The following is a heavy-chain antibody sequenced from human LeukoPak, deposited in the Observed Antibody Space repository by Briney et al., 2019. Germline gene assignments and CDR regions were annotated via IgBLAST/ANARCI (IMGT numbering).Heavy chain of an antibody. J-gene: IGHJ1*01. CDR1: GFTFSSYA. CDR2: ISGSGGST. Sequence: PGGSLRLSCAASGFTFSSYAMSWVRQAPGKGVEWVSAISGSGGSTYYADSVKGRFTISRDNSKNTLYLQMNSLRAEDTAVYYCAKDPYCSSTSCYTNVAEYFQHWGQGTLVTVSS. D-gene: IGHD2-2*02. V-gene: IGHV3-23*01. CDR3: AKDPYCSSTSCYTNVAEYFQH.